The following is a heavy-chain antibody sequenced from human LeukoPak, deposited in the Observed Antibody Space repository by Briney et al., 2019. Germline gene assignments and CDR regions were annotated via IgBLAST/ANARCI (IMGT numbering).Heavy chain of an antibody. CDR3: ARESSQGQSSGWDSRNYYFDY. J-gene: IGHJ4*02. D-gene: IGHD6-19*01. Sequence: SETLSLTCTVSGRSISGYYWSWIRQPPGKGLEWIGYIYHSGSTTYNPSLKSRVTVSVDTSKNQFSLKLRSVTAADTAVYYCARESSQGQSSGWDSRNYYFDYWGQGTLVTVSS. V-gene: IGHV4-59*01. CDR1: GRSISGYY. CDR2: IYHSGST.